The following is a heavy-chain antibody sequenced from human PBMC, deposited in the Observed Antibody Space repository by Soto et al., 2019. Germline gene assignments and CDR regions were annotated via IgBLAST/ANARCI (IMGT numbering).Heavy chain of an antibody. CDR1: GFTFSSYA. J-gene: IGHJ6*02. CDR2: ISYDGSNK. V-gene: IGHV3-30-3*01. D-gene: IGHD3-22*01. Sequence: QVQLVESGGGVVQPGRSLRLSCAASGFTFSSYAMHWVRQAPGKGLEWVAVISYDGSNKYYADSVKGRFTISRDNSKNTLYLQMNSLRAEDTAVYYCARGDNLYDSSGYHSYYYYGMDVWGQGTTVTVSS. CDR3: ARGDNLYDSSGYHSYYYYGMDV.